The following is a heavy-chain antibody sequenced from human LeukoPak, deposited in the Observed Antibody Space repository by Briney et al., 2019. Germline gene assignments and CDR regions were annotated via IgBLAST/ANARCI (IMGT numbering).Heavy chain of an antibody. D-gene: IGHD2-2*01. J-gene: IGHJ6*02. Sequence: GRSLRLSCAASGFTFSSYGMQWVRQAPGKGLEWVAVISYDGSNKYYADSVKGRFTISRDNSKNTLYLQMNSLRAEDTAVYYCASPPSDIVVVPYYYYGMDVWGQGTTVTVSS. CDR1: GFTFSSYG. CDR3: ASPPSDIVVVPYYYYGMDV. CDR2: ISYDGSNK. V-gene: IGHV3-30*03.